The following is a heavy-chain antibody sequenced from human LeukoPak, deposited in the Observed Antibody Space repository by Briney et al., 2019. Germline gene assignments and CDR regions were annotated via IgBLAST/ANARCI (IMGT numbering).Heavy chain of an antibody. CDR1: GFTVSSNY. CDR3: ARDSDRGYSYGPFDY. Sequence: GGSLRLSCAASGFTVSSNYMSWVRQAPGKGLEWVSVIYSGGSTHYADSVKGRFTISRDNSKNTLYLQMNSLRAEDTAVYYCARDSDRGYSYGPFDYWGQGTLVTVSS. J-gene: IGHJ4*02. CDR2: IYSGGST. D-gene: IGHD5-18*01. V-gene: IGHV3-53*01.